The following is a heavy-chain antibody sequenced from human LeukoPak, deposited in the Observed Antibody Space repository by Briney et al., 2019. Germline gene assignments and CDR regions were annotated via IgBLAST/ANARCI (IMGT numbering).Heavy chain of an antibody. J-gene: IGHJ6*03. Sequence: GGSLRLSCTASGFTLSHYWMTWVRQAPGKGLEWVANIKQDGSEKYYVDSVKGRFTISRDNAKNSLYLQMNSLRAEDTAVYYCARVSGYYYMDVWGRGTTVTISS. CDR2: IKQDGSEK. CDR1: GFTLSHYW. D-gene: IGHD1-26*01. V-gene: IGHV3-7*01. CDR3: ARVSGYYYMDV.